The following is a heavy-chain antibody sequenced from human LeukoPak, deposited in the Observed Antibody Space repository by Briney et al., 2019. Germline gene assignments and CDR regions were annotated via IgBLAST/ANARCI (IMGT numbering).Heavy chain of an antibody. J-gene: IGHJ4*02. D-gene: IGHD6-19*01. CDR3: AKTLGAYSSGCDY. Sequence: PGGSLRLSCAASGFTFSSYGMHWVRQAPGKGLEWVAVISYDGSNKYYADSVKGRFTISRDNSKNTLYLQMNSLRAEDTAVYYCAKTLGAYSSGCDYWGQGTLDTVSS. V-gene: IGHV3-30*18. CDR1: GFTFSSYG. CDR2: ISYDGSNK.